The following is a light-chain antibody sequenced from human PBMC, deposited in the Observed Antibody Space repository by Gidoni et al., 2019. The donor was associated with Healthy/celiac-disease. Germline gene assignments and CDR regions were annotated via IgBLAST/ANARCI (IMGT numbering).Light chain of an antibody. CDR3: QQANSFPPWT. CDR1: QGISSW. Sequence: IPLTHSPSSGSASVGDRVTITCRASQGISSWLAWYQQKPGKAPKLLIYDASSLQSGVPSRFSGSGAGTDVTLTISSLQQEDFATYYCQQANSFPPWTFGQGTKVEIK. J-gene: IGKJ1*01. V-gene: IGKV1-12*01. CDR2: DAS.